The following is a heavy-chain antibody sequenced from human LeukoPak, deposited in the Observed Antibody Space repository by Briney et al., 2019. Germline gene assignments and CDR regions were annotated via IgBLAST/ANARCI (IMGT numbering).Heavy chain of an antibody. CDR3: ARVTMIVVVIDY. CDR2: INHSGST. D-gene: IGHD3-22*01. Sequence: ASETLSLTCAVYGGSFSGYYWSWIRQPPGKGLEWIGEINHSGSTNYNPSLKSRVTISVDTSKNHFSLKLSSVTAADTAVYYCARVTMIVVVIDYWGQGTLVTVSS. J-gene: IGHJ4*02. V-gene: IGHV4-34*01. CDR1: GGSFSGYY.